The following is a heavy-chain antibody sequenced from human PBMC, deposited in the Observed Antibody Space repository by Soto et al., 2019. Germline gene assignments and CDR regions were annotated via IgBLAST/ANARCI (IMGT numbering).Heavy chain of an antibody. CDR2: ISSSSSTI. D-gene: IGHD5-12*01. V-gene: IGHV3-48*01. J-gene: IGHJ6*03. Sequence: GGSLRLSCAASGFTFSSYSMNWVRQAPGKGLEWVSYISSSSSTIYYADSVKGRFTISRDNAKNSLYLQMNSLRAEDTAVYYCARDARKVAYMDVWGKGTTVTVSS. CDR3: ARDARKVAYMDV. CDR1: GFTFSSYS.